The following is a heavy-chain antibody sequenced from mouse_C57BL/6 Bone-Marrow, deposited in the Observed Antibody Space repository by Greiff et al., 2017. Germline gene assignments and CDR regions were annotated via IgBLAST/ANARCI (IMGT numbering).Heavy chain of an antibody. V-gene: IGHV5-6*01. CDR1: GFTFSSYG. J-gene: IGHJ3*01. D-gene: IGHD1-1*01. CDR3: ARDYYGSSSWFAY. Sequence: VQLKESGGDLVKPGGSLKLSCAASGFTFSSYGMSWVRQTPDKRLEWVATISSGGSYTYYPDSVKGRFTISRDNAKNTLYLQMSSLKSEDTAMYYCARDYYGSSSWFAYWGQGTLVTVSA. CDR2: ISSGGSYT.